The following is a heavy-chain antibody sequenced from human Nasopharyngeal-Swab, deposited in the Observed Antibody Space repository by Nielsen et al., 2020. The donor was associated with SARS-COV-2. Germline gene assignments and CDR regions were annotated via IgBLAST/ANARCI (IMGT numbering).Heavy chain of an antibody. CDR2: ISASGAST. D-gene: IGHD3-22*01. V-gene: IGHV3-23*01. J-gene: IGHJ4*02. CDR1: GFTFSGYW. CDR3: VKDLEVDTYSDTSGYLDY. Sequence: GGSLRLSCAASGFTFSGYWMHWVRQDPGKGLEWVSTISASGASTYYADSVKGRFTISRDNSKNTVYLQMNSLRAEDTAVYYCVKDLEVDTYSDTSGYLDYWGQGTPVIVSS.